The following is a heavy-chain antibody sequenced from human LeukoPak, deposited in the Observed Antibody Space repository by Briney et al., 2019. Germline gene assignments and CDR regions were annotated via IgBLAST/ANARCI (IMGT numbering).Heavy chain of an antibody. D-gene: IGHD3-22*01. Sequence: GGSLRLSCAASGFTFSSYAMYWVRQAPGKGLEWVAVISYDGSDKFYADSVKGRFTISRDSSKNTLYLQMNSLRPEDTAVYYCARVAGGSLLHSHAFDIWGQGTMVTVSS. V-gene: IGHV3-30*04. J-gene: IGHJ3*02. CDR1: GFTFSSYA. CDR3: ARVAGGSLLHSHAFDI. CDR2: ISYDGSDK.